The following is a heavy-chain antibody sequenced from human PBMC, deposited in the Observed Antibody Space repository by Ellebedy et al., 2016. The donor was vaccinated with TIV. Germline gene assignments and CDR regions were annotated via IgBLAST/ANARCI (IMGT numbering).Heavy chain of an antibody. V-gene: IGHV1-18*04. J-gene: IGHJ5*02. CDR2: ISAYNGNT. D-gene: IGHD2-2*01. CDR3: ARWGEGYCSSTSCYVGWFDP. Sequence: AASVKVSCKASGYTFTSYGTSWVRQAPGQGLEWMGWISAYNGNTHYAQKLQGRVTMTTDTSTSTAYMELRSLRSYETAVYYWARWGEGYCSSTSCYVGWFDPWGQGTQVTVSS. CDR1: GYTFTSYG.